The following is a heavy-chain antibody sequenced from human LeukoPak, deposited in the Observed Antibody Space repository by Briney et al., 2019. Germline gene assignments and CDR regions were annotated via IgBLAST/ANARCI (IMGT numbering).Heavy chain of an antibody. Sequence: GASVKVSCKASGYTFTCYYMHWVRQAPGQGLEWMGWINPNSGGTNYAQKFQGRVTMTRDTSISTAYMELSRLRSDDTAVYYCAREPYSGYDGFDYWGQGTLVTVSS. V-gene: IGHV1-2*02. J-gene: IGHJ4*02. CDR3: AREPYSGYDGFDY. CDR2: INPNSGGT. D-gene: IGHD5-12*01. CDR1: GYTFTCYY.